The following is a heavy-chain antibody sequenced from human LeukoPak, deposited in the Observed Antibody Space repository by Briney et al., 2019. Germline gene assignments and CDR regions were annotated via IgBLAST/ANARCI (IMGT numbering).Heavy chain of an antibody. D-gene: IGHD2-8*01. Sequence: GGSLRLSCAASGFTFRTYAMSWVRQAPGKGLEWVSGISGSGDSTYYADSVKGRFTISRDNSWNTLFLQMNSLRDEDTAVYYCAKDRSDNKTWYAGSHWGQGTLVTVSS. CDR1: GFTFRTYA. CDR3: AKDRSDNKTWYAGSH. V-gene: IGHV3-23*01. CDR2: ISGSGDST. J-gene: IGHJ4*02.